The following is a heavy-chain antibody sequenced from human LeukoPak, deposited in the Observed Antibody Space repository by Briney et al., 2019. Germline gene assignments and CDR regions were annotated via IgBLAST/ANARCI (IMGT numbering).Heavy chain of an antibody. CDR1: GFTFSSYG. V-gene: IGHV3-30*18. J-gene: IGHJ4*02. CDR2: ISYDGSNK. Sequence: GGSLRLSCAASGFTFSSYGMHWVRQAPGKGLEWVAVISYDGSNKYYADSVKGRFTISRDNSKNTLYLQMNSLRAEDTAVYYCAKAGSVVVAAAYFDYWGQGTLVTVSS. D-gene: IGHD2-15*01. CDR3: AKAGSVVVAAAYFDY.